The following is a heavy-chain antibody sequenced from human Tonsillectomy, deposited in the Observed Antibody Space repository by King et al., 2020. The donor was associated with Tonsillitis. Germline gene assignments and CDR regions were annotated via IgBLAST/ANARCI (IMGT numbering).Heavy chain of an antibody. Sequence: VQLVESGGGLVQPGGSLRLSCGASGLTFSSYAMTWVRQAPGKGLEWVSSISGSGGRAYYADSVKGRFTISRENSKNTLFLQINSLRAHDPAVYYCAAGGWLYYFDYWGQGTLVTVPS. CDR2: ISGSGGRA. J-gene: IGHJ4*02. CDR1: GLTFSSYA. D-gene: IGHD6-19*01. V-gene: IGHV3-23*04. CDR3: AAGGWLYYFDY.